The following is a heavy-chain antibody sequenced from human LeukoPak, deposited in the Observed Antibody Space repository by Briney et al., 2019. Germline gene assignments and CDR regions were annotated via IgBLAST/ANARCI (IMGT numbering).Heavy chain of an antibody. V-gene: IGHV5-51*01. CDR3: ATPPVEMATITGNDAFDI. CDR2: IYPGDSDT. CDR1: GYGFTSYW. J-gene: IGHJ3*02. D-gene: IGHD5-24*01. Sequence: GVPLQISCQGSGYGFTSYWIGWVRPMPGKGLEWMGIIYPGDSDTRYSPSFQGQVTISADKSISTAYLQWSSLKASDTAMYYCATPPVEMATITGNDAFDIWGQGTMVTVSS.